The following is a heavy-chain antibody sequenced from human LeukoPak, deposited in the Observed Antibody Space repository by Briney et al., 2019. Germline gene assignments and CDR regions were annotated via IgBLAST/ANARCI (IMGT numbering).Heavy chain of an antibody. D-gene: IGHD1-26*01. J-gene: IGHJ4*02. CDR3: ARDVVGSLDY. V-gene: IGHV3-7*01. Sequence: GGSLRLSCAASGCTFSSYWMAWVRQAPGKELEWVANIKGDESARHQADSVKGRFTISRDNTRNSLYLQMTNLRGDDTAVYYCARDVVGSLDYWGQGTLVTVSS. CDR1: GCTFSSYW. CDR2: IKGDESAR.